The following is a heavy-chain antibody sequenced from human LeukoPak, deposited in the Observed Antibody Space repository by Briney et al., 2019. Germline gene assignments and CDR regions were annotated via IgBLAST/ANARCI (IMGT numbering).Heavy chain of an antibody. CDR2: IYYSGST. V-gene: IGHV4-59*08. J-gene: IGHJ6*02. CDR3: ARMSIAARPWYYGTDV. Sequence: SETLSLTCTVSGGSISSYYWSWIRQPPGKGLEWIGYIYYSGSTNYNPSLKSRVTISVDTSKNQFSLKLSSVTAADTAVYYCARMSIAARPWYYGTDVWGQGTTVTVSS. CDR1: GGSISSYY. D-gene: IGHD6-6*01.